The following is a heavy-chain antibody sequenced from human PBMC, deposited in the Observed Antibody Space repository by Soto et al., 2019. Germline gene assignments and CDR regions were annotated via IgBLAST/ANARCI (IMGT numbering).Heavy chain of an antibody. CDR1: GGSFSGYY. J-gene: IGHJ6*03. CDR3: ARCLKGSIAARPPTRYYYYYMDV. V-gene: IGHV4-34*01. Sequence: PETLSLTCAVYGGSFSGYYWSWIRQPPGRGLEWIGEINHSGSTNYNPSLKRRVTISVDTSKNQFSLKLSSVTAADTAVYYCARCLKGSIAARPPTRYYYYYMDVWGKGTTVT. CDR2: INHSGST. D-gene: IGHD6-6*01.